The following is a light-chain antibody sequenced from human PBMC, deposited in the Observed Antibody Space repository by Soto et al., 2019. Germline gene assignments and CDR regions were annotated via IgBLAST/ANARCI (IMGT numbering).Light chain of an antibody. CDR2: GAS. CDR3: QQYNNWPRWVYT. V-gene: IGKV3-15*01. CDR1: QSVSTN. Sequence: EIVMTQSPATLSVSPGERVTLSCRASQSVSTNLAWYQQKPGQAPRLLIYGASTRATGIPARFSGSGSGTEFTLTISSLQSEDFAVYYCQQYNNWPRWVYTFGQGTKLEIK. J-gene: IGKJ2*01.